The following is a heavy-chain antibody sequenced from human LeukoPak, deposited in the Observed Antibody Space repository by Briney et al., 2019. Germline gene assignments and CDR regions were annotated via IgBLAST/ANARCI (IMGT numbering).Heavy chain of an antibody. V-gene: IGHV4-34*01. Sequence: SETLSLTCAGYGGSFSGYYWSWIRQPPGKGLEWIGEINHSGSTNYNPSLKSRVTISVDTSKNQFSLKLSSVTAADTAVYYCARAAAGPYYYYYMDVWGKGTTVTVSS. J-gene: IGHJ6*03. D-gene: IGHD6-13*01. CDR3: ARAAAGPYYYYYMDV. CDR2: INHSGST. CDR1: GGSFSGYY.